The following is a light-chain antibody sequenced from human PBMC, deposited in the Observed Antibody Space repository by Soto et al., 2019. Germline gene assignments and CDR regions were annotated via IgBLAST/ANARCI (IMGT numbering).Light chain of an antibody. Sequence: AIQLTQSPSSLSASVGDRVTMTCRASQGISSYLAWYQQKPGKAPKLLIYAASTLQSGVPSRFSGSGSGTDFTLTISCLQSEDFATYYCQQYYSYPWTFGQGTKVDI. V-gene: IGKV1-8*01. CDR1: QGISSY. CDR3: QQYYSYPWT. CDR2: AAS. J-gene: IGKJ1*01.